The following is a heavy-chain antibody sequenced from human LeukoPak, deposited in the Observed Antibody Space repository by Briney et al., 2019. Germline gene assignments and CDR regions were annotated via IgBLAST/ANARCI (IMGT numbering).Heavy chain of an antibody. CDR1: GGSISSYY. V-gene: IGHV4-59*01. CDR3: ARAAAAGNYYYYYMDV. CDR2: IYYSGST. J-gene: IGHJ6*03. Sequence: SETLSLTCTVSGGSISSYYWSWIRQPPGKGLEWIGYIYYSGSTNYNPSLKSRFTISVDTSKNQFSLKLSSVTAADTAVYYCARAAAAGNYYYYYMDVWGKGTTVTVSS. D-gene: IGHD6-13*01.